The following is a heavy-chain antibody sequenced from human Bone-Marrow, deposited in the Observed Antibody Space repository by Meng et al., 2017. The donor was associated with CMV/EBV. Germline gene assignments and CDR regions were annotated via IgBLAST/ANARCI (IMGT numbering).Heavy chain of an antibody. CDR3: AKGSSEYSNNWFDS. J-gene: IGHJ5*01. Sequence: SGFTFSDYAMHWVRHAPGKGLEWVAVISYDGSNKYYVDSVKGRFTISRDKSQNTLYLQMDSLRAEDTAIYYCAKGSSEYSNNWFDSWGQGTLVTVSS. D-gene: IGHD6-6*01. CDR2: ISYDGSNK. CDR1: GFTFSDYA. V-gene: IGHV3-30*18.